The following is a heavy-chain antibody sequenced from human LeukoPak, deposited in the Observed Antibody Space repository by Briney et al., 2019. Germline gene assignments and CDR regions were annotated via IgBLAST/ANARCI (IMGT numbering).Heavy chain of an antibody. CDR2: LYTSGST. V-gene: IGHV4-61*02. Sequence: SQTLSLTCTVSGGSISSGSYYWSWIRQPAGKGLEWIGRLYTSGSTNYNPSLKSRVTISVDTSKNQFSLKLSSVTAADTAVYYCAIYSYDSSGYYWDYFDYWGQGTLVSVSS. CDR1: GGSISSGSYY. CDR3: AIYSYDSSGYYWDYFDY. J-gene: IGHJ4*02. D-gene: IGHD3-22*01.